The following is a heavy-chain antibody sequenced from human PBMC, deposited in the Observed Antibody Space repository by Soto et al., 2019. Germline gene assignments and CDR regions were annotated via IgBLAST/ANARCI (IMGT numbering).Heavy chain of an antibody. CDR1: GFTFSSYS. J-gene: IGHJ4*02. V-gene: IGHV3-21*03. CDR2: ISSSSSYI. D-gene: IGHD4-4*01. Sequence: GGSLRLSCAASGFTFSSYSLNWVRQAPGKGLEWVSSISSSSSYIYYADSVKGRFTISRDNAKNSLYLQMNSLRAEDTAVYYCARAPVPYNFDYWGKGTLVTVSS. CDR3: ARAPVPYNFDY.